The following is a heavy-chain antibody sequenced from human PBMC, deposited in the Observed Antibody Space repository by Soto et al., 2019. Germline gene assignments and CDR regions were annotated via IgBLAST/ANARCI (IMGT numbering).Heavy chain of an antibody. V-gene: IGHV3-23*01. CDR3: AIAYFDSVTGYFGDY. CDR1: GFTFSNYA. Sequence: VQLLESGGGLVQPGGSLRLSCAASGFTFSNYAMSWVRQAPGKGLEWVSGMSNSGSRTYYADSVKGRFIIFRDNSKNTLYLQMNSLRPEDTAVYYCAIAYFDSVTGYFGDYWGQGTLVSVSS. D-gene: IGHD3-9*01. J-gene: IGHJ4*02. CDR2: MSNSGSRT.